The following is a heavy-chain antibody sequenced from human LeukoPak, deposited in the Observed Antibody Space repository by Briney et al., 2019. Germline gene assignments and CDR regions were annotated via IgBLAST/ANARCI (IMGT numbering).Heavy chain of an antibody. CDR2: IYYSWNT. V-gene: IGHV4-59*01. D-gene: IGHD3-22*01. Sequence: SETLSLTCTVSGGSISSYYWSWIRQPPGKGLEWIGYIYYSWNTNYNPSLKSRVTISVDTSKNQFSLRLPSVTAADTAVYYCARSFAYYYYDNSGTWDAFDIWGQGTMVTVSS. CDR1: GGSISSYY. J-gene: IGHJ3*02. CDR3: ARSFAYYYYDNSGTWDAFDI.